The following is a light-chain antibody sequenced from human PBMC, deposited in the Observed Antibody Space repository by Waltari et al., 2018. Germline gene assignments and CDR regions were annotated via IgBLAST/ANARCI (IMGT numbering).Light chain of an antibody. V-gene: IGKV3-15*01. CDR2: GAT. J-gene: IGKJ4*01. CDR1: QSVNSC. CDR3: QQYIYLPVS. Sequence: EIEMTHPPGTFPVPPGERATPPSRPSQSVNSCLTWYQQNPGQPPRLLIYGATPRATGIPARFSGSGSGTDFTLTISSLQSEDFAVYYCQQYIYLPVSFGTGTKVEI.